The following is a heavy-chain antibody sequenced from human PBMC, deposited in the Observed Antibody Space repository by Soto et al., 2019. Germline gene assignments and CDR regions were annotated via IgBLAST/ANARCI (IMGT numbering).Heavy chain of an antibody. Sequence: ASVKVSCKASGYTFTSYAMHWVRQAPGQRLEWMGWINAGNGNTKYSQKFQGRVTITRDTSASTAYMELSSLRSEDTAVYYCASTTRGYCSSTSCYPEAFDIWGQGTMVTVS. CDR3: ASTTRGYCSSTSCYPEAFDI. V-gene: IGHV1-3*01. D-gene: IGHD2-2*01. CDR1: GYTFTSYA. J-gene: IGHJ3*02. CDR2: INAGNGNT.